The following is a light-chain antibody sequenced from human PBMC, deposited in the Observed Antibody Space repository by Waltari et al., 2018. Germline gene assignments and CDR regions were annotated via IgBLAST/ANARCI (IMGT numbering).Light chain of an antibody. CDR2: KDS. Sequence: SYELTQPPSVSVSPGQTARITCSGDALPKQYGYWYQQKPGQAPVLVIYKDSERPSGIPERFSGSSSGTTVTLTISGVQAEDEADYYSLSADSSGTLDVFGTGTKVTVL. CDR1: ALPKQY. CDR3: LSADSSGTLDV. V-gene: IGLV3-25*03. J-gene: IGLJ1*01.